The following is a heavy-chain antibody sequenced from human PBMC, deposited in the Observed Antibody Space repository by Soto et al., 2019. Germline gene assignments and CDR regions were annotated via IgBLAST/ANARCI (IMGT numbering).Heavy chain of an antibody. CDR2: IKQDGSQT. D-gene: IGHD2-15*01. CDR3: ARGKSIFYGMDV. V-gene: IGHV3-7*03. J-gene: IGHJ6*02. CDR1: GFTFSSYS. Sequence: GGSLRLSCAASGFTFSSYSMNWVRQAPGRGLEWVANIKQDGSQTFYVDSVKGRFTISRDNAKSSLYLQMNSLRAEDTAVYYCARGKSIFYGMDVWGQGTTVTVSS.